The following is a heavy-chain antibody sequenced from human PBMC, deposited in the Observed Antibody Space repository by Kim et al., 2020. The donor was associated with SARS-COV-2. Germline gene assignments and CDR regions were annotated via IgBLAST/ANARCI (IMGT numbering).Heavy chain of an antibody. Sequence: GGSLRLSCVASGFTFRSYALSWVRQAPGKGLEWVSAITGRGDHTYYADSVKGRFTISRDNSKDTSYLQMNSLRVEDTALYYCVKDGQYCSGGGCVWRAGVDAFDIWRRGTMVTVPS. CDR2: ITGRGDHT. J-gene: IGHJ3*02. D-gene: IGHD2-15*01. CDR3: VKDGQYCSGGGCVWRAGVDAFDI. CDR1: GFTFRSYA. V-gene: IGHV3-23*01.